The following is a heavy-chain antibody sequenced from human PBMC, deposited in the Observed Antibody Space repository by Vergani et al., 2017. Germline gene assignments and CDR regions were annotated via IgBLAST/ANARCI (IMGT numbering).Heavy chain of an antibody. CDR1: GGSFSGYY. CDR2: INHSGST. J-gene: IGHJ4*02. Sequence: QVQLQQWGAGLLKPSETLSLTCAVYGGSFSGYYWSWIRQPPGKGLEWIGEINHSGSTNYNPSLKSRVTISVDTSKNQFSLKLSSETAADSAVYYCARVRDSPNCWGQGTLVTVSS. V-gene: IGHV4-34*01. D-gene: IGHD2-21*02. CDR3: ARVRDSPNC.